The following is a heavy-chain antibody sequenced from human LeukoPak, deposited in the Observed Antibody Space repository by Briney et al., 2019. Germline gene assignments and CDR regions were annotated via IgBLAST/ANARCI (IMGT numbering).Heavy chain of an antibody. V-gene: IGHV3-11*01. Sequence: GGSLRLSCAASGFTFGEYYINWIRQAPGKGLEWVSHISSSGRLMQYADSVRGRFTITRDNAQNFMSLQMNNLKPEDTAVYYCARDTNNGLDVWGRGATVTVS. CDR1: GFTFGEYY. CDR2: ISSSGRLM. J-gene: IGHJ6*02. D-gene: IGHD1-14*01. CDR3: ARDTNNGLDV.